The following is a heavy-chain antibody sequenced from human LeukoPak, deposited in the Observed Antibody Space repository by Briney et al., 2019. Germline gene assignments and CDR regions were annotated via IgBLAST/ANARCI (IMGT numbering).Heavy chain of an antibody. J-gene: IGHJ4*02. CDR3: ARYYDILTGYPD. Sequence: GASVKVSCKASGGTFSSYAISWVRQAPGQGLEWMGGIIPIFGTTNYAQKFQDRVTITADESTSTAYMELSSLRSEDTAVYYCARYYDILTGYPDWGQGTLVTVSS. CDR1: GGTFSSYA. V-gene: IGHV1-69*13. CDR2: IIPIFGTT. D-gene: IGHD3-9*01.